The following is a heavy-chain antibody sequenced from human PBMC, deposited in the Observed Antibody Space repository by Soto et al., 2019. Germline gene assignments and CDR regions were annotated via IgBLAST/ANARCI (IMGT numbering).Heavy chain of an antibody. CDR2: ISAFNGKT. V-gene: IGHV1-18*01. J-gene: IGHJ4*01. CDR3: ARGRGPKSSGFFPFDY. CDR1: GYTFNIYG. D-gene: IGHD3-22*01. Sequence: QIPLVQSGAEVKKPGASVKVSCKASGYTFNIYGINWVRQAPGQGLEWMGWISAFNGKTNYAQNVQGRVTMTTDTAPSTAYVELRSRRSDDTAVYYCARGRGPKSSGFFPFDYWGHGTLVTVSS.